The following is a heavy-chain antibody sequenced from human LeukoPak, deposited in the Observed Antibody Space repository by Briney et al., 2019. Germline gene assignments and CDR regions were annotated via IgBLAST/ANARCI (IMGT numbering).Heavy chain of an antibody. J-gene: IGHJ4*02. Sequence: ASVKVSCKASDGTFNSYGISWVRQAPGQGLEWMGRIIPILGITNYAQKFQGRVTITADKSTNTAYMELSSLRSEDTAVFYCARDLRGSSSWYDYWGQGTLVTVSS. D-gene: IGHD6-13*01. V-gene: IGHV1-69*04. CDR2: IIPILGIT. CDR3: ARDLRGSSSWYDY. CDR1: DGTFNSYG.